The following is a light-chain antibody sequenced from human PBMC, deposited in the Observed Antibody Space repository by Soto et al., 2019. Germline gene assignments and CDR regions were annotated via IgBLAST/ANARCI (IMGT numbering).Light chain of an antibody. Sequence: DVQMTQSPLTLSASVGDRVTITCRASEEVRSWLAWYQQKPGKAPKLLVYKSSTLESGVPSRFSGYESGTDFTLTISSLQPEDVATYYCQQYSIYPFSFGPGTKVEVK. V-gene: IGKV1-5*03. CDR1: EEVRSW. CDR3: QQYSIYPFS. CDR2: KSS. J-gene: IGKJ3*01.